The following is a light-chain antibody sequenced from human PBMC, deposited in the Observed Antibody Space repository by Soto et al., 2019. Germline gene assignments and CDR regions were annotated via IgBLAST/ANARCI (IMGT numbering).Light chain of an antibody. CDR3: QQYNSNSGT. Sequence: DIQMTQSPSTLSASVGDRVTITCRASQSISSWLAWYQQKPGKAPKLLIYDASSLESGVPSRFSGSGSETEFTLTISSLQPDDFATYYCQQYNSNSGTFGQGTKVDIK. V-gene: IGKV1-5*01. J-gene: IGKJ1*01. CDR2: DAS. CDR1: QSISSW.